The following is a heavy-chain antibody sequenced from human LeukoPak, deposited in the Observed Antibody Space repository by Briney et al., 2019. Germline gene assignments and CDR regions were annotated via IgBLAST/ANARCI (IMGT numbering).Heavy chain of an antibody. CDR1: GGSISSTSYY. J-gene: IGHJ4*02. V-gene: IGHV4-39*01. CDR2: IYYSGNT. Sequence: SETLSLTCTVSGGSISSTSYYWAWIRQPPGKGLEWLGSIYYSGNTYYNPSLKGRVTISVDTSKNQFSLKLGSVTAADTAVYYCASNLNGYNNFDYWGQGTLVTVSS. D-gene: IGHD5-24*01. CDR3: ASNLNGYNNFDY.